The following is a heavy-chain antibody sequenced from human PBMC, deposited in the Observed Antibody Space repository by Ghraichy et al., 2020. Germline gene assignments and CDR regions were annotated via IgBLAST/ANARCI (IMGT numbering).Heavy chain of an antibody. Sequence: ASVKVSCKASGYTFTSYDINLVRQATGQGLEWMGWMNPNSGNTGYAQKFQGRVTMTRNTSISTAYMELSSLRSEDTAVYYCARVGTYYDFWSGYYYYYGMDVWGQGTTVTVSS. J-gene: IGHJ6*02. CDR2: MNPNSGNT. V-gene: IGHV1-8*01. CDR3: ARVGTYYDFWSGYYYYYGMDV. D-gene: IGHD3-3*01. CDR1: GYTFTSYD.